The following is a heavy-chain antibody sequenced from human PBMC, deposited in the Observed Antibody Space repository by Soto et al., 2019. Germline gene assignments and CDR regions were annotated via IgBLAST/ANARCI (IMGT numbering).Heavy chain of an antibody. J-gene: IGHJ6*02. D-gene: IGHD3-10*01. V-gene: IGHV3-7*03. CDR3: ARYGFANGLDL. Sequence: PGGSLRLSCTLSGFTFSRDWMAWVRQAPGKGLEWVANMRPDESEKYYVDSVRGRLTISRDGAENSLHLQMDSLRAEDTALYYCARYGFANGLDLWGQGTTVTVSS. CDR1: GFTFSRDW. CDR2: MRPDESEK.